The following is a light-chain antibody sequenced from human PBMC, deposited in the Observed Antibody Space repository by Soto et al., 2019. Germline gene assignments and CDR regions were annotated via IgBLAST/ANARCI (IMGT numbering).Light chain of an antibody. CDR1: QRILSDSSNKNL. Sequence: DIVRTQSPDSLVVSLGERATINCKSSQRILSDSSNKNLSAWYQHKPGQPPRLLIYWASTRESGVPDRFSGSGSGTDFTLTISSLQAEDVAVYYCHQYYSFPWTFGQGTKVDIK. V-gene: IGKV4-1*01. CDR2: WAS. J-gene: IGKJ1*01. CDR3: HQYYSFPWT.